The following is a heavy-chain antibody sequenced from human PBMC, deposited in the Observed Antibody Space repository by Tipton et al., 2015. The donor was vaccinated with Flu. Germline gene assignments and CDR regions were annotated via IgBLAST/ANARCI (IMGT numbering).Heavy chain of an antibody. CDR2: IYYSGST. CDR1: GGSISSYY. J-gene: IGHJ4*02. D-gene: IGHD2-15*01. CDR3: ARGSVVVAATGGYYFDY. Sequence: LRLSCTVSGGSISSYYWSWIRQPPGKGLELIGYIYYSGSTNYNPPLKSRVTISVDTSKNQFSLKLSSVTAADTAVYYCARGSVVVAATGGYYFDYWGQGTLVTVSS. V-gene: IGHV4-59*01.